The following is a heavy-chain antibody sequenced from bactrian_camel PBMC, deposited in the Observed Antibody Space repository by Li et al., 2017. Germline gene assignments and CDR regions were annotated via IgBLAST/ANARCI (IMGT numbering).Heavy chain of an antibody. CDR2: TDSGLSGST. D-gene: IGHD2*01. V-gene: IGHV3S1*01. Sequence: QVQLVESGGGSVQPGGSLKLSCVASGYTHTRYCMAWFRQAPGKEREGVAVLYITDSGLSGSTTYTDSVKDRFTISLDNAKNTMYLRMNDLKTEDTAVYYCAADLAVDDWVRRKLHGNSRQPDRPCPEQAYRHWGQGTQVTVS. CDR3: AADLAVDDWVRRKLHGNSRQPDRPCPEQAYRH. J-gene: IGHJ4*01. CDR1: GYTHTRYC.